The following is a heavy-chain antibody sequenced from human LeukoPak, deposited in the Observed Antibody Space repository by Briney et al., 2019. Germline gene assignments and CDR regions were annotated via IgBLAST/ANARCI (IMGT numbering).Heavy chain of an antibody. J-gene: IGHJ5*02. CDR2: INDSENT. V-gene: IGHV4-34*01. D-gene: IGHD3-9*01. CDR3: AGGHRNWLLSWFDP. CDR1: GGSLSGYY. Sequence: SETLSLTCAVYGGSLSGYYWSWIRQPPGKGLEWIGEINDSENTNYNPSLKSRVTISIDTSKNQFSLTLTSVTAADTAVYYCAGGHRNWLLSWFDPWGRGTLVTVSS.